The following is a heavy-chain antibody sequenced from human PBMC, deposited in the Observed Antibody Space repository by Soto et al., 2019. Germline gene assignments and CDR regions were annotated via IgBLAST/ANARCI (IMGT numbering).Heavy chain of an antibody. CDR2: IIPIFGTA. Sequence: SVKVSCKASGGTFSSYAISWVRQAPGQGLEWMGGIIPIFGTANYAQKFQGRVTITADESTSTAYMELSSLRSEDTAVYYCARDLRFLEWLSPYYYYGMDVWGQGTTVTV. J-gene: IGHJ6*02. V-gene: IGHV1-69*13. CDR3: ARDLRFLEWLSPYYYYGMDV. D-gene: IGHD3-3*01. CDR1: GGTFSSYA.